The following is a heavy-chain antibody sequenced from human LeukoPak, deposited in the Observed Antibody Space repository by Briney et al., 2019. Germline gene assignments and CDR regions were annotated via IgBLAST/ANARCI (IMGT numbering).Heavy chain of an antibody. J-gene: IGHJ1*01. Sequence: PGGSLRLSCAASGFTVSSNYMSWVRQAPGRGLEWVSVIYSGGSTYYADSVKGRFTISRENSKHTLYLQMNSLRAEDTAVYYCARGYGPEYFQHWGQGTLVTVSS. V-gene: IGHV3-53*01. D-gene: IGHD5-18*01. CDR1: GFTVSSNY. CDR3: ARGYGPEYFQH. CDR2: IYSGGST.